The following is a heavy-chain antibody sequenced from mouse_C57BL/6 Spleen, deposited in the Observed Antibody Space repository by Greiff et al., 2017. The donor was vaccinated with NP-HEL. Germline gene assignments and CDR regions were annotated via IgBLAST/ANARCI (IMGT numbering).Heavy chain of an antibody. CDR3: ARQGKYGSSLAWFAY. Sequence: EVKLVESGGGLVQPGGSLKLSCAASGFTFSDYYMYWVRQTPEKRLEWVAYISNGGGSNYYPDTVKGRFTISRDNAKNTLYLQMSRLKSEDTAMYDCARQGKYGSSLAWFAYWGQGTLVTVSA. CDR2: ISNGGGSN. CDR1: GFTFSDYY. V-gene: IGHV5-12*01. J-gene: IGHJ3*01. D-gene: IGHD1-1*01.